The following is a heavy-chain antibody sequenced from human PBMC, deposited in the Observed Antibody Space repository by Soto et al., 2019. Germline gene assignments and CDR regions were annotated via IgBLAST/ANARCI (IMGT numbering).Heavy chain of an antibody. CDR3: ARATGRQDAFDI. CDR2: IYYSGST. Sequence: LPETLSLTCTVSGGSISSYYWSWIRQPPGKGLEWIGYIYYSGSTNYNPSLKSRVTISVDTSKNQFSLKLSSVTAADTAVYYCARATGRQDAFDIWGQGTMVTVSS. CDR1: GGSISSYY. D-gene: IGHD3-9*01. V-gene: IGHV4-59*01. J-gene: IGHJ3*02.